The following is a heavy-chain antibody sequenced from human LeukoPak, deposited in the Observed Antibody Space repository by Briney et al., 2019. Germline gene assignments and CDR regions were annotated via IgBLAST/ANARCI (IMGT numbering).Heavy chain of an antibody. Sequence: GASVKVSCKASGYTFTGYYMHWVRQAPGQGLEWMGRINPNSGGTNYAQKFQGRATMTRDTSISTAYMELSRLRSDDTAVYYCARTASYCSSTSCYLKYNWFDPWGQGTLVTVSS. V-gene: IGHV1-2*06. CDR1: GYTFTGYY. D-gene: IGHD2-2*01. J-gene: IGHJ5*02. CDR3: ARTASYCSSTSCYLKYNWFDP. CDR2: INPNSGGT.